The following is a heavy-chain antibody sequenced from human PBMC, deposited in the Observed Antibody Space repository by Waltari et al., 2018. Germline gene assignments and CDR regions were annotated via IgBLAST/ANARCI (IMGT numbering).Heavy chain of an antibody. CDR3: ARVRLFGDRSSQLRYFQH. Sequence: QLQLQESGPGLVKPSETLSLTCTVSGGSISSSSYYWGWIRQPPGKGLEWIGSIYYSGSTYYNPSLKSRVTISVDTSKNQFSLKLSSVTAADTAVYYCARVRLFGDRSSQLRYFQHWGQGTLVTVSS. CDR2: IYYSGST. J-gene: IGHJ1*01. V-gene: IGHV4-39*07. D-gene: IGHD2-21*02. CDR1: GGSISSSSYY.